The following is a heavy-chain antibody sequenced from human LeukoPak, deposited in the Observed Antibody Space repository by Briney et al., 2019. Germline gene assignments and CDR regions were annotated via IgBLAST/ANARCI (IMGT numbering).Heavy chain of an antibody. CDR1: GYTFTSYD. Sequence: ASVKVSCKASGYTFTSYDINWARQATGQGLEWMGWMNPNSGNTGYAQKFQGRVTMTRNTSISTAYMELSSLRPEDTAVYYCARAINKEIQLWERYPDYWGQGTLVTVSS. CDR2: MNPNSGNT. CDR3: ARAINKEIQLWERYPDY. J-gene: IGHJ4*02. D-gene: IGHD5-18*01. V-gene: IGHV1-8*01.